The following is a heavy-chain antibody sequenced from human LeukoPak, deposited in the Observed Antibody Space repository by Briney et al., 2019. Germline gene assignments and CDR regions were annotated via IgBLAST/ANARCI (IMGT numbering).Heavy chain of an antibody. D-gene: IGHD4-17*01. CDR3: TSPKRYGDYGNDY. CDR1: GFSFSGSA. Sequence: PGGSLRLSCAASGFSFSGSAMHWVRQASGKGLEWVGRIRSKANSYATAYAASVNGRFTISRNDSKNTAYLQLNSLKTEDMAVYYCTSPKRYGDYGNDYWGQGTLVTVSS. J-gene: IGHJ4*02. CDR2: IRSKANSYAT. V-gene: IGHV3-73*01.